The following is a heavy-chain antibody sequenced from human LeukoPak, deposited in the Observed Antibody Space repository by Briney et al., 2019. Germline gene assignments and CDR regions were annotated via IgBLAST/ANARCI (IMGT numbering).Heavy chain of an antibody. J-gene: IGHJ4*02. D-gene: IGHD4-17*01. Sequence: GGSLRLSCAASGFTFDDYAMPWVRQAPGKGLEWVSGISWNSGSIGYADSVKGRFTISRGNAKNSLYLQMNSLRAEDTALYYCAKGGVTTVTTPLFDYWGQGTLVTVSS. CDR1: GFTFDDYA. V-gene: IGHV3-9*01. CDR2: ISWNSGSI. CDR3: AKGGVTTVTTPLFDY.